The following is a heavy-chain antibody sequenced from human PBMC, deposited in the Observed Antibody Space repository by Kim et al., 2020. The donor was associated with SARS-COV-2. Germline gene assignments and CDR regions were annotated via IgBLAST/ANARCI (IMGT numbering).Heavy chain of an antibody. J-gene: IGHJ6*01. D-gene: IGHD6-6*01. CDR2: ISDSGGST. V-gene: IGHV3-23*01. CDR3: SKDQYSTTLNDYYYKGM. CDR1: GFTFSNYA. Sequence: GGSLRLSCAASGFTFSNYAMSWVRQAPGKGLEWVSAISDSGGSTYSADSAKGRFTISSDNYKNKLHLQMNSLRAEDTAVYYCSKDQYSTTLNDYYYKGM.